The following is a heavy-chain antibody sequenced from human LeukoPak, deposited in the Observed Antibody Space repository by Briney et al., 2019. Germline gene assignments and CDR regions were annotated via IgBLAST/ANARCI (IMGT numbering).Heavy chain of an antibody. V-gene: IGHV3-15*01. CDR3: TWGTGGNFDY. J-gene: IGHJ4*02. Sequence: GGSLRLSCIASGFTFSHAWMSWVRQAPGKGLEWVGRIKSKADGGTTDYAAPVKGRFTISRDDSKNTLFLQINSLKSEDTAVYYCTWGTGGNFDYWGQGTLVTVSS. D-gene: IGHD2-8*02. CDR2: IKSKADGGTT. CDR1: GFTFSHAW.